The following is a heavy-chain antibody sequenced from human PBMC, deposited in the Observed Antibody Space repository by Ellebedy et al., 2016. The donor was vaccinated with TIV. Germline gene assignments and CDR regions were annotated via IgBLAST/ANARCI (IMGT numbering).Heavy chain of an antibody. J-gene: IGHJ3*02. CDR2: IYYSGST. D-gene: IGHD6-19*01. V-gene: IGHV4-59*04. CDR1: GGSISSFY. Sequence: MPSETLSLTCTVSGGSISSFYWTWIRQPPGKGLEWIGSIYYSGSTYYYPSLKSRVTMSIDTSKNQFSLKLSSVTAADTAMYYCARDDSQWRGGADIWGQGTMVTVSS. CDR3: ARDDSQWRGGADI.